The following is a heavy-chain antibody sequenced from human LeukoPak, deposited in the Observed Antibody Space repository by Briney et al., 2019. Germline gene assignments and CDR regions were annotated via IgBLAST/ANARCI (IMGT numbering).Heavy chain of an antibody. CDR3: ARDEHNFEFLSGAHNGFDI. J-gene: IGHJ3*02. Sequence: SVKVSCKASGCTFCSYAISWVRQAPGQGLEWMGGIIPIFGTANYAQTFQGRVTITADESTNSAYMELSSLRSEDAAVYYCARDEHNFEFLSGAHNGFDIWGEGTMVTVSS. CDR1: GCTFCSYA. D-gene: IGHD3-3*01. CDR2: IIPIFGTA. V-gene: IGHV1-69*13.